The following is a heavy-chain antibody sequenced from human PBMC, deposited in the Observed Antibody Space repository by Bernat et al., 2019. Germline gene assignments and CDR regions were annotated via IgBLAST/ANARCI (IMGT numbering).Heavy chain of an antibody. V-gene: IGHV4-39*01. J-gene: IGHJ4*02. Sequence: QLQLQESGPGLVKPSETLSLTCTVSAGPISSSSYYWGWIRQPPGKGLEWIGSIYYSGSTYYNPSLKSWVTMSVDTSKSQFSLKLGSVTAAETAVDDGARLYIGGWSGYYTPGDFDYWGQGTLVTISS. D-gene: IGHD3-3*01. CDR1: AGPISSSSYY. CDR2: IYYSGST. CDR3: ARLYIGGWSGYYTPGDFDY.